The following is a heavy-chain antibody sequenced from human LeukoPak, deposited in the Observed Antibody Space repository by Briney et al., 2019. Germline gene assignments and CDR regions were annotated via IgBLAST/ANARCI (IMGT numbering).Heavy chain of an antibody. V-gene: IGHV1-8*01. CDR1: GYTFTSYD. CDR3: ARGGNYDILTGYYNPLDY. Sequence: ASVKVSCKASGYTFTSYDINWVRQASGQGLEWMGWMNPNSGDTGYAQKFQGRVTMTRNTSISTAYMELSSLRSDDTAVYFCARGGNYDILTGYYNPLDYWGQGTLVTVSS. CDR2: MNPNSGDT. D-gene: IGHD3-9*01. J-gene: IGHJ4*02.